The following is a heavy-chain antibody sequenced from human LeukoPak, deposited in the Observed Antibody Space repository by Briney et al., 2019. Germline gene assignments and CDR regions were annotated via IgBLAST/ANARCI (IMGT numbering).Heavy chain of an antibody. CDR1: GGSISAYY. D-gene: IGHD3-10*01. CDR3: AKDSTIGGYYFDY. CDR2: IHYSGGT. J-gene: IGHJ4*02. Sequence: SETLSLTCTVSGGSISAYYGSWIRRPPGKGLEWIGYIHYSGGTNYNPSLRSRVTISVDTSKNQFSLKVTSVTAADTAVYFCAKDSTIGGYYFDYWGQGTLVTVSS. V-gene: IGHV4-59*01.